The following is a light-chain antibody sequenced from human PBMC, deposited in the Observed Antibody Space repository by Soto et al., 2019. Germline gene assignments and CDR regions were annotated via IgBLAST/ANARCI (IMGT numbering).Light chain of an antibody. V-gene: IGLV2-14*01. CDR1: SSDVGDYNY. Sequence: QSALTQPASVSGSPGQSITISCTGTSSDVGDYNYVSWYQQHPGKAPKLMIYEVNNRPSGVSNRFSGSQSGNTASLTISGLQTEDEADYYCSSYTSTSTLFGGGTKLTV. CDR3: SSYTSTSTL. CDR2: EVN. J-gene: IGLJ2*01.